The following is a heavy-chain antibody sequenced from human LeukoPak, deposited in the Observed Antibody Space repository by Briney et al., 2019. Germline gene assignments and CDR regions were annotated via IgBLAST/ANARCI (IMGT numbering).Heavy chain of an antibody. CDR1: GESFSDYY. V-gene: IGHV4-34*01. J-gene: IGHJ5*02. CDR3: ARRSGYYDSSGYPNWFDP. CDR2: INHSGST. D-gene: IGHD3-22*01. Sequence: KASETLSLTCAVYGESFSDYYWSWIRQPPGKGLEWIGEINHSGSTNYNPSLKSRVTISVDKSKNQFSLKLSSVTAADTAVYYCARRSGYYDSSGYPNWFDPWGQGTLVTVSS.